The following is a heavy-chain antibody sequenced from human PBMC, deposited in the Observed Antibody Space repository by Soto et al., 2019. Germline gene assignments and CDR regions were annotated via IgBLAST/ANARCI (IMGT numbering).Heavy chain of an antibody. CDR2: ISYDGSNK. CDR1: GFTFSSYG. D-gene: IGHD2-15*01. CDR3: CYDAFDI. J-gene: IGHJ3*02. Sequence: GGSLRLSCAASGFTFSSYGMHWVRQAPGKGLEWVAVISYDGSNKYYADSVKGRFTISRDNSKNTLYLQMNSLRAEDTAVYYGCYDAFDIWGQGTMVTVSS. V-gene: IGHV3-30*03.